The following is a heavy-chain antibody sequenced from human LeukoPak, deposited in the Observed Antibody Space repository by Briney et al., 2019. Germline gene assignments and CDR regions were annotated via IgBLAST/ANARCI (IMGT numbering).Heavy chain of an antibody. CDR3: ARANYGGNSVGAFDI. V-gene: IGHV1-46*01. CDR2: INPSGGST. CDR1: GYTFTSYY. J-gene: IGHJ3*02. Sequence: ASVKVSCKASGYTFTSYYMHWVRQAPGQGLEWMGIINPSGGSTSYAQKFQGRVTMTRDTSTSTVYMELSSLRSEDTAVYYCARANYGGNSVGAFDIWGQGTMVTVSS. D-gene: IGHD4-23*01.